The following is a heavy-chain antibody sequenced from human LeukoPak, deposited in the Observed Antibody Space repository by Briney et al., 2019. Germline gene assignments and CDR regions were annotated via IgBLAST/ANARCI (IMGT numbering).Heavy chain of an antibody. Sequence: GGSLRLSCAASGFTFSSYSMNWVRQAPGKGLEWVSYISSSSSTIYYADSVKGRFTISRDNAKNSLYLQMNSLRAEDTALYYCARVYLGFDYWGQGTLVTVSS. CDR3: ARVYLGFDY. CDR1: GFTFSSYS. V-gene: IGHV3-48*01. D-gene: IGHD3-16*01. J-gene: IGHJ4*02. CDR2: ISSSSSTI.